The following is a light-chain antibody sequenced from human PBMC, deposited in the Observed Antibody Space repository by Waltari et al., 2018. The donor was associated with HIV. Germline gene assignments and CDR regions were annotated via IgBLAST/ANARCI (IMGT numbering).Light chain of an antibody. V-gene: IGLV2-14*01. Sequence: QSALTQPASVSGSPGQSIAISCVGTGSDVGRYNFVAWYQHHPGKAPRLMIYEVNNRPSGVSNRFSGSKSGNTAFLTISGLQAEDEADYYCSSYTSRVTWVFGGGTKLTVL. J-gene: IGLJ3*02. CDR1: GSDVGRYNF. CDR3: SSYTSRVTWV. CDR2: EVN.